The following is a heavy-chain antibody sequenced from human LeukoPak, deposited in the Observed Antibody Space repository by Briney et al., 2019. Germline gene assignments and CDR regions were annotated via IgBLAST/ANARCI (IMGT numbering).Heavy chain of an antibody. Sequence: PGGSLRLSCAASGFAFSSYWMSWVRQAPGKGLEWVAFIRYDGSNKYYADSVKGRFTISRDNSKNTLYLQMDSLRAEDAAVYYCAKAPYCSGGSCQNYYYYYMDVWGKGTTVTVSS. CDR1: GFAFSSYW. J-gene: IGHJ6*03. D-gene: IGHD2-15*01. V-gene: IGHV3-30*02. CDR3: AKAPYCSGGSCQNYYYYYMDV. CDR2: IRYDGSNK.